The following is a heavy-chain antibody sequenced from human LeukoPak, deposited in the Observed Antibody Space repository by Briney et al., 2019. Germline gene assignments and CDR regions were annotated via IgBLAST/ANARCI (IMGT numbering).Heavy chain of an antibody. CDR2: IKQDGSEK. CDR1: GFTFSSYW. Sequence: GGSLRLSCEASGFTFSSYWMSWVRQAPGKGLEWVANIKQDGSEKYYVDSAKGRFTISSDNAKNTLYLQMNSLRAEDTAVYYCAKQPSTVVTPFDYWGQGTLVTVSS. D-gene: IGHD4-23*01. CDR3: AKQPSTVVTPFDY. V-gene: IGHV3-7*03. J-gene: IGHJ4*02.